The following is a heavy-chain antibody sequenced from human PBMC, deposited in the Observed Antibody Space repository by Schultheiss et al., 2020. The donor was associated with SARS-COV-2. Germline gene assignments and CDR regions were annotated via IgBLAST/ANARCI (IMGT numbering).Heavy chain of an antibody. J-gene: IGHJ4*02. CDR2: IYHSGST. Sequence: SETLSLTCTVSGGSISSSSYYWGWIRQPAGKGLEWIGSIYHSGSTYYNPSLKSRVTISVDTSKNQFSLKLSSVTAADTAVYYCARRTRLSHFDYWGQGTLVTVSS. D-gene: IGHD3-16*02. CDR1: GGSISSSSYY. CDR3: ARRTRLSHFDY. V-gene: IGHV4-39*01.